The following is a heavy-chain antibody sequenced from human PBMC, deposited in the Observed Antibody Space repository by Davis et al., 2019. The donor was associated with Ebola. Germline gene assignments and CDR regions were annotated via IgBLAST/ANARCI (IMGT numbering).Heavy chain of an antibody. J-gene: IGHJ4*02. Sequence: SETLSLTCTVSGGSISSSSYYWGWIRQPPGKGLVWIGSIYYSGSTYYNPSLKSRVTISVDTSKNQFSLKLSSVTAADTAVYYCAREMATTLDYWGQGTLVTVSS. V-gene: IGHV4-39*02. D-gene: IGHD5-24*01. CDR3: AREMATTLDY. CDR1: GGSISSSSYY. CDR2: IYYSGST.